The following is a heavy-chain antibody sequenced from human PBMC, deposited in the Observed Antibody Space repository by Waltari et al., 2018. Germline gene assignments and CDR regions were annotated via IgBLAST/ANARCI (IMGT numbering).Heavy chain of an antibody. D-gene: IGHD4-17*01. CDR3: ARRGGSEGPTVLDF. Sequence: QLQLQESGPGLVKPSETLSVTCAVSGGSISSSYWSWIRQAPGKGLEWIGYIYGSGSSTNYNPSLKSRVTLSVDTSKNQLSLKLSSMTAADTAVYYCARRGGSEGPTVLDFWGQGVLVTVSS. V-gene: IGHV4-59*12. CDR2: IYGSGSST. CDR1: GGSISSSY. J-gene: IGHJ4*02.